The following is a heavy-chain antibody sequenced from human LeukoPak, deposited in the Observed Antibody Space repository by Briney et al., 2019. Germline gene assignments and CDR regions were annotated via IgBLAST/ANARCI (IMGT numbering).Heavy chain of an antibody. CDR3: ATDLMITMVRGVILDY. CDR1: GYIFTDYY. D-gene: IGHD3-10*01. J-gene: IGHJ4*02. CDR2: VDPEDGET. V-gene: IGHV1-69-2*01. Sequence: ASVKVSCKVSGYIFTDYYMHWVQQAPGKGLEWMGLVDPEDGETIYAEKFQGRVTITADTSTDTAYMELSSLRSEDTAVYYCATDLMITMVRGVILDYWGQGTLVTVSS.